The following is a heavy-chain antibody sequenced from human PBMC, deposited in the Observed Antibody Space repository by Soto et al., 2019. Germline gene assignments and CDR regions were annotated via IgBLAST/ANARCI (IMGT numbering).Heavy chain of an antibody. CDR2: ISGSGGST. CDR1: GFTLSSYA. Sequence: PGGSLRLSCAASGFTLSSYAMSWVRQAPGKWLEWVSAISGSGGSTYYADSVKGRFTISRDNSKNTLYLQINSLGADDRAVYSLAKDRPPIMIVGVKVPVGVFDIWGQGTMVTVSS. D-gene: IGHD3-22*01. V-gene: IGHV3-23*01. J-gene: IGHJ3*02. CDR3: AKDRPPIMIVGVKVPVGVFDI.